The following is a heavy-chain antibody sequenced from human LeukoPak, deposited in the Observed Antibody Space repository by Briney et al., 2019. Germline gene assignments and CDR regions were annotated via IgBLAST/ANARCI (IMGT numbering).Heavy chain of an antibody. V-gene: IGHV3-23*01. D-gene: IGHD3-22*01. CDR2: ISGGGGPT. CDR3: AKGLDYYESGGFDY. CDR1: GFTFNTYT. Sequence: GGSLRLSCAASGFTFNTYTMNWVRQAPGKGLEWVSAISGGGGPTYHADSVKGRFTISRDNSKNTLFLQMNSLRAEDTAVYYCAKGLDYYESGGFDYWGQGALVTVSS. J-gene: IGHJ4*02.